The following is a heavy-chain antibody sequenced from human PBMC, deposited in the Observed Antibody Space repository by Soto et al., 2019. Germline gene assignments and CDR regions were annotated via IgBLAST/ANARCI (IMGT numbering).Heavy chain of an antibody. J-gene: IGHJ6*03. CDR1: GYTFTGYY. V-gene: IGHV1-2*04. CDR2: INPNSGGT. CDR3: ARDGRYFDWFHSVHYVDV. D-gene: IGHD3-9*01. Sequence: ASVKVSCKASGYTFTGYYMHWVRQAPGRGLEWMGWINPNSGGTNYAQKFQGWVTMTRDTSISTAYMELSRLRSEDTAVYYCARDGRYFDWFHSVHYVDVWGKGTTVTVSS.